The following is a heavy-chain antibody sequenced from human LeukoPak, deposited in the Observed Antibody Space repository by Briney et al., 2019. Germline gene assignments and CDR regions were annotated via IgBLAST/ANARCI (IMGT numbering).Heavy chain of an antibody. D-gene: IGHD4-23*01. CDR2: ISAYSGNT. Sequence: ASVKVSRKASGYTLTNYHITWVRQAPGQGLEWMGWISAYSGNTNYAQKLQGRVTMTTDKSTNTAYMELRSLRSDDTAVYYCARVGYAGNFFDYWGQGTLVTVSS. V-gene: IGHV1-18*01. J-gene: IGHJ4*02. CDR1: GYTLTNYH. CDR3: ARVGYAGNFFDY.